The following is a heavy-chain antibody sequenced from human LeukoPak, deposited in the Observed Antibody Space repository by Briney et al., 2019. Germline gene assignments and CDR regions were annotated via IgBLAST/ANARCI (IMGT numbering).Heavy chain of an antibody. CDR1: GGSISSYY. D-gene: IGHD3-10*01. Sequence: PSETLSLTCTVSGGSISSYYWSWIRRPAGKGLEWIGRIYSRESTNYNPSLKSRVTMSVDTSKNQFSLKLSSVTAADTAVYYCARDTYYYGSGSSLNYYGMDVWGQGTTVTVSS. CDR3: ARDTYYYGSGSSLNYYGMDV. J-gene: IGHJ6*02. V-gene: IGHV4-4*07. CDR2: IYSREST.